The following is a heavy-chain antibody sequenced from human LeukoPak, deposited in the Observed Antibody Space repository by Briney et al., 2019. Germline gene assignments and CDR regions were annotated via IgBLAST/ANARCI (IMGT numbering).Heavy chain of an antibody. D-gene: IGHD4-23*01. Sequence: ASVKVSCKASGYTFTSYYMHWVRQAPGQGLEWMGIINPSGGSTSYAQKFQGRVTMTRDTSTSTVYMELSSLRSVTAADTAVYYCARVPDYGGNYSRTLNWFDPWGQGTLVTVSS. CDR2: INPSGGST. CDR3: ARVPDYGGNYSRTLNWFDP. CDR1: GYTFTSYY. J-gene: IGHJ5*02. V-gene: IGHV1-46*01.